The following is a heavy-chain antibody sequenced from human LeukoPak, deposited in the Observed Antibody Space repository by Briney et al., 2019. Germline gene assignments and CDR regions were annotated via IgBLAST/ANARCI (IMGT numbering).Heavy chain of an antibody. V-gene: IGHV4-39*07. D-gene: IGHD2-2*01. CDR2: IYYSGST. CDR3: ASHIVVVPAAISGFDY. CDR1: GGSISSSSYY. Sequence: SETLSLTCTVSGGSISSSSYYWGWIRQPPGKGLEWIGSIYYSGSTYYNPSLKSRVTISVDTSKNQFSLKLSSVTAADTAVYYCASHIVVVPAAISGFDYWGQGTLITVSS. J-gene: IGHJ4*02.